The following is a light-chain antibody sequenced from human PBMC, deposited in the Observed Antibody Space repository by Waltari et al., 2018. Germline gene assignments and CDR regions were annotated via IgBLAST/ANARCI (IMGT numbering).Light chain of an antibody. CDR3: ATWDDSLNGL. CDR2: STN. J-gene: IGLJ2*01. Sequence: QSLLTQPPSASGTPGQRVSISCSGSSSHIGSKSVNWYQQVPGTAPKLLIYSTNQRPSGVPDRFSGSKSGTSASLAISGLQSEDEADYYCATWDDSLNGLFGGGTKLTVL. CDR1: SSHIGSKS. V-gene: IGLV1-44*01.